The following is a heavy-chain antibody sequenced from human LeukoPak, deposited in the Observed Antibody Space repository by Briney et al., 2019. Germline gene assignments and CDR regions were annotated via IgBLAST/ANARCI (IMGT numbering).Heavy chain of an antibody. CDR2: ISTSGGST. V-gene: IGHV3-23*01. Sequence: GGSLRLSCAASGFTFGNYAMAWVRQAPGKGLEWVASISTSGGSTYYADSVKGRFTISRDNSRNTLYLQMNSLRAEDTAVYSCAKRIATTGPYFDYWGQGALVTVSS. CDR1: GFTFGNYA. D-gene: IGHD6-13*01. CDR3: AKRIATTGPYFDY. J-gene: IGHJ4*02.